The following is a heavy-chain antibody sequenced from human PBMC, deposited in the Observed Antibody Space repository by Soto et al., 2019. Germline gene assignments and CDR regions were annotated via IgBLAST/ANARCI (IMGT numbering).Heavy chain of an antibody. Sequence: ESGGGVVQPGRSLRLSCAASGFTFSSYAMHWVRQAPGKGLEGVAVISYDGSNKYYEDSVKGRFTISRDNSKNTLYLQMNSLRAEDTAVFYCARDDSALWFGELPQFDYWGQGTLVTVSS. CDR2: ISYDGSNK. CDR1: GFTFSSYA. CDR3: ARDDSALWFGELPQFDY. V-gene: IGHV3-30-3*01. D-gene: IGHD3-10*01. J-gene: IGHJ4*02.